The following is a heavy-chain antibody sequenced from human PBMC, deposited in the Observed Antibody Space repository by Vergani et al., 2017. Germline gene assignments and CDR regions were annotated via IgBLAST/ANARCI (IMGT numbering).Heavy chain of an antibody. CDR3: ARDPADDYSNYWFDP. D-gene: IGHD4-11*01. Sequence: QVQLQESGPGLVKPSETLSLTCAVSGYSISSGYYWGWIRQPPGKGLEWIGSIYHSGSTYYNPSLKSRVTISVDTSKNQFSLKLSSVTAADTAVYYCARDPADDYSNYWFDPWGQGTLVTVSS. J-gene: IGHJ5*02. CDR2: IYHSGST. CDR1: GYSISSGYY. V-gene: IGHV4-38-2*02.